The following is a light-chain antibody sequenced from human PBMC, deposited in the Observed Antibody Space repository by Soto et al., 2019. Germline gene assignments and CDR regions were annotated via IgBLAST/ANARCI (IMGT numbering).Light chain of an antibody. CDR1: QSLVYSYGNTY. CDR2: QIS. J-gene: IGKJ5*01. Sequence: DVVLTQTPLSSPVTLGQPASISYRSSQSLVYSYGNTYLSWLQQRPGQPPRLLIYQISNRCSGVPDKYRGSGAGPNFTLKISRVEAEDVGVYYCMQLAHYPRTFGHETQL. CDR3: MQLAHYPRT. V-gene: IGKV2-24*01.